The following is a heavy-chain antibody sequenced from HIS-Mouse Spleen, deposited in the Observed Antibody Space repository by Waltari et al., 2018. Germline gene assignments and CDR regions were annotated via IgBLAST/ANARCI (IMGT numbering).Heavy chain of an antibody. Sequence: EVQLVESGGGLVQPGGSLRLSCARSGFTVSSNYLSWVRQAPGKGLEWVSVIYSGGSTYYADSVKGRFTISRDNSKNTLYLQLNSLRAEDTAVYYCARSNWYFDYWGQGTLVTVSS. V-gene: IGHV3-66*01. CDR2: IYSGGST. CDR1: GFTVSSNY. CDR3: ARSNWYFDY. D-gene: IGHD7-27*01. J-gene: IGHJ4*02.